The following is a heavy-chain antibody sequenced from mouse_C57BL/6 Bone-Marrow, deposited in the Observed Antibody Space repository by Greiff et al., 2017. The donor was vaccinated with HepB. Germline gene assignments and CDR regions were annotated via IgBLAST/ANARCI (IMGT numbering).Heavy chain of an antibody. J-gene: IGHJ4*01. CDR3: SRQILRITDYAMDY. V-gene: IGHV1-81*01. D-gene: IGHD1-1*01. CDR2: IYPRSGNT. CDR1: GYTFTSYG. Sequence: QVQLQQSGAELARPGASVKLSCKASGYTFTSYGISWVKQRTGQGLEWIGEIYPRSGNTYYNEKFKGTATLTADKSSSTAYMELRSLTSEDSAVYICSRQILRITDYAMDYWGQGTSVTVSS.